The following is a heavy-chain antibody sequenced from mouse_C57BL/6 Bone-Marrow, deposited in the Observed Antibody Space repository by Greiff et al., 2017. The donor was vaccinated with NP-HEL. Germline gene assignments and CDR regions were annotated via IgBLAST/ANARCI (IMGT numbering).Heavy chain of an antibody. D-gene: IGHD2-4*01. CDR2: IDPNSGGT. V-gene: IGHV1-72*01. J-gene: IGHJ3*01. Sequence: QVQLKQPGAELVKPGASVKLSCKASGYTFTSYWMHWVKQRPGRGLEWIGRIDPNSGGTKYNEKFKSKATLTVDKPSSTAYMQLSSLTSEDSAVYYCARPGYDYDERLAYWGQGTLVTVSA. CDR3: ARPGYDYDERLAY. CDR1: GYTFTSYW.